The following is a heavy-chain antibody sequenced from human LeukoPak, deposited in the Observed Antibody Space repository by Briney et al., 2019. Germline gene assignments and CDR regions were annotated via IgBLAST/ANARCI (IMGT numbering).Heavy chain of an antibody. D-gene: IGHD1-26*01. J-gene: IGHJ4*02. V-gene: IGHV5-51*01. CDR3: ARGGEESGSYYDYFDY. CDR1: GYSLTSYW. Sequence: GESLKISCKGSGYSLTSYWIGWVRQMPGNGLEWMGIIYPGDSDTRYSPSFQGQVTISADKSISTAYLQWSSLKASDTAMYYCARGGEESGSYYDYFDYWGQGTLVTVSS. CDR2: IYPGDSDT.